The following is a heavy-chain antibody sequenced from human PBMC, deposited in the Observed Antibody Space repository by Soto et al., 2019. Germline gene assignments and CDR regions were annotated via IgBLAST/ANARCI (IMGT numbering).Heavy chain of an antibody. Sequence: QVQLQQWGAGLLKPSETLSLTCAVYGGSFSGYYWSWIRQPPGKWLEWIGEINHSGSTNYNPSLKSRVTISVDTSKNQFSLKLSSVTAADTAVYYCARGDSGATGTTRAFDIWGQGTMVTVSS. CDR2: INHSGST. V-gene: IGHV4-34*01. CDR3: ARGDSGATGTTRAFDI. D-gene: IGHD1-7*01. J-gene: IGHJ3*02. CDR1: GGSFSGYY.